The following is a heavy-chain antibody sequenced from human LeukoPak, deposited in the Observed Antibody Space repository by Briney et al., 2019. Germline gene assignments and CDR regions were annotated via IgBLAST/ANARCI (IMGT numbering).Heavy chain of an antibody. V-gene: IGHV4-4*07. Sequence: SETLSLTCTVSGGSISSYYWSWIRQPAGKGLEWIGRIYTSGSTNYNPSLKSRVTMSVDTSKNQFSLKLSSVTAADTAVYYCARGQQLVSGSYYYYGMDVWGQGTTVTVSS. CDR1: GGSISSYY. CDR2: IYTSGST. D-gene: IGHD6-13*01. J-gene: IGHJ6*02. CDR3: ARGQQLVSGSYYYYGMDV.